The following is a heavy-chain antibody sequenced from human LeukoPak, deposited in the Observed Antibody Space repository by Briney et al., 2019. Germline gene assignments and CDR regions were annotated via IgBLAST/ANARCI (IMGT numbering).Heavy chain of an antibody. J-gene: IGHJ3*02. V-gene: IGHV4-59*01. CDR2: IYYSGST. D-gene: IGHD3-9*01. CDR1: GGSISSYY. CDR3: ARATTYYDILTGYYISTGVGAFDI. Sequence: PSETLSLTCTVSGGSISSYYWSWIRQPPGKGLEWIGYIYYSGSTNYNPSLKSRVTISVDTSKNQFSLKLSSVTAADTAAYYCARATTYYDILTGYYISTGVGAFDIWGQGTMVTVSS.